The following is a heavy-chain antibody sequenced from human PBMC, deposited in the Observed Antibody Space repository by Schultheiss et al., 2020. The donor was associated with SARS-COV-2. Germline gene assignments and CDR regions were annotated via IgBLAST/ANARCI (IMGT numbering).Heavy chain of an antibody. CDR2: ISYDGSNK. CDR1: GFTFSSYA. D-gene: IGHD2-8*02. Sequence: GGSLRLSCAASGFTFSSYAMHWVRQAPGKGLEWVAVISYDGSNKYYADSVKGRFTISRDNSKNTLYLQMNSLRAEDTAVYFCATQRYCPGGVCLWGNDYWGQGTLVTVSS. V-gene: IGHV3-30-3*01. J-gene: IGHJ4*02. CDR3: ATQRYCPGGVCLWGNDY.